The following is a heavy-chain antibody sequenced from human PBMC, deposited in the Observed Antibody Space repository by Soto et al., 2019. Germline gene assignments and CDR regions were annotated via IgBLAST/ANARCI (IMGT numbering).Heavy chain of an antibody. D-gene: IGHD3-10*01. CDR2: INPSGGST. J-gene: IGHJ6*02. Sequence: GASVKVSCNASGYTFTSYYMHWVRQAPGQGLEWMGIINPSGGSTSYAQKFQGRVTMTRDTSTSTVYMELSSLRSEDTAVYYCARGGMVRGAPLLPSYYYYGMDVWGQGTTVTVSS. CDR3: ARGGMVRGAPLLPSYYYYGMDV. CDR1: GYTFTSYY. V-gene: IGHV1-46*01.